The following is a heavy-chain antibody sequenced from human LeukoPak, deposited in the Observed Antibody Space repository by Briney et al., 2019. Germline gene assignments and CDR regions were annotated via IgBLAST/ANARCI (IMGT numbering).Heavy chain of an antibody. D-gene: IGHD1-26*01. CDR3: ARSRAFNSGAFDP. J-gene: IGHJ5*02. Sequence: SETLSLTCTVSGASVSSASYWTWIRQPPGKGVEWIAHIYNGVNTNYNPSLKSRVAISVDTSKNQFSLRLNSVTAADTAVYYCARSRAFNSGAFDPWGQGSLVTVSS. CDR1: GASVSSASY. CDR2: IYNGVNT. V-gene: IGHV4-61*01.